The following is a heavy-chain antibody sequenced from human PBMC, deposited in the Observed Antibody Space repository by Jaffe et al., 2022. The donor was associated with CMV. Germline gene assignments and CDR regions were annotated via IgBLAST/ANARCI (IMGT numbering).Heavy chain of an antibody. J-gene: IGHJ4*02. CDR2: IQQDGSEK. CDR1: GFTFSSSW. CDR3: ASQMSSWFFDS. D-gene: IGHD6-13*01. Sequence: EVQLVESGGDLVQPGGSLRLSCAASGFTFSSSWMSWVRQAPGKGLEWVANIQQDGSEKYYVDSVKGRFTISRDNAKNSLYLQMNSLRAEDTAVYYCASQMSSWFFDSWGQGTLVTVSS. V-gene: IGHV3-7*01.